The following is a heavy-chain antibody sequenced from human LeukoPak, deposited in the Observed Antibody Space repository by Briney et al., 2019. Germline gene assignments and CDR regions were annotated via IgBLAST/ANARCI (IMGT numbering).Heavy chain of an antibody. CDR2: ISSSSSYI. CDR1: GFTFSSYS. D-gene: IGHD5-18*01. V-gene: IGHV3-21*01. Sequence: AGGSLRLSCAASGFTFSSYSMNWVRQAPGKGLEWVSSISSSSSYIYYADSVKGRFTISRDNAKNSLYLQMNSLRAEDTAVYYCARPGGYSYGYDEGYFDYWGQGTLVTVSS. J-gene: IGHJ4*02. CDR3: ARPGGYSYGYDEGYFDY.